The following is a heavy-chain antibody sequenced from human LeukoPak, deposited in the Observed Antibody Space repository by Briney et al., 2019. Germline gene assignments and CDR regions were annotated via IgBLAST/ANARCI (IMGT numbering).Heavy chain of an antibody. J-gene: IGHJ4*02. D-gene: IGHD6-6*01. CDR3: AGRSSGSSADS. CDR1: GGSIRSNGYF. CDR2: IHYSGTT. Sequence: SSETLSLTCTVSGGSIRSNGYFWVWIRQPPGKGLEWIGNIHYSGTTYNNPSLKSRVTISVDTSKDQFSLQLSSVTAEDTAVYYCAGRSSGSSADSWGQGTLVTVSS. V-gene: IGHV4-39*01.